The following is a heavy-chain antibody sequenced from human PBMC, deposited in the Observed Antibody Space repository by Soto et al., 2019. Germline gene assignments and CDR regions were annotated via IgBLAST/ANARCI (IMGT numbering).Heavy chain of an antibody. D-gene: IGHD3-3*01. CDR3: AGGGGVGVAGSAAFDM. V-gene: IGHV1-2*02. CDR2: INPATGAA. J-gene: IGHJ3*02. CDR1: GYPVTAYY. Sequence: QLHLVQSGAVVKKPGASVTVSCSASGYPVTAYYMHWVRQAPGRGLEWMGGINPATGAAKYTQTFQGRVTMTRDTSTGTGFLELGGLTSGDTAVFFWAGGGGVGVAGSAAFDMWGQGTLVTVSS.